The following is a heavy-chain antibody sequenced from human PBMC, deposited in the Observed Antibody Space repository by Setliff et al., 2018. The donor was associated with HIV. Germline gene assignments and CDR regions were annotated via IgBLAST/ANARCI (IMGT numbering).Heavy chain of an antibody. CDR1: GGSISSSSYY. CDR2: IYYSGST. CDR3: ARGEYANYYFDH. J-gene: IGHJ4*02. V-gene: IGHV4-39*07. Sequence: SETLSLTCTVSGGSISSSSYYWGWIRQPPGKGLEWIGIIYYSGSTYYNPSLKSRVDISMDTSKNQFSLKLTSVTATDTGVYYCARGEYANYYFDHWGQGNLVTVSS.